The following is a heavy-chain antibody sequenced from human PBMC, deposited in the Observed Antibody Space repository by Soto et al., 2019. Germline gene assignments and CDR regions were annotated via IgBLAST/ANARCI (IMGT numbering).Heavy chain of an antibody. CDR3: AKEKATRGYSFLVDY. CDR2: ISYDGTNK. CDR1: GVTFSSYG. V-gene: IGHV3-30*18. D-gene: IGHD5-18*01. Sequence: GGSLRLSCAASGVTFSSYGMYWVRQAPGKGLEWVAVISYDGTNKYYADSVKGRFTISRDDSKNTLYLQMNSLRPEDTAVYYCAKEKATRGYSFLVDYWGQGTLVTVS. J-gene: IGHJ4*02.